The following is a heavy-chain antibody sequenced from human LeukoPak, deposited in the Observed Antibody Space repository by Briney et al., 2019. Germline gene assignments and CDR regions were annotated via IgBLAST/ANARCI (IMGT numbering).Heavy chain of an antibody. Sequence: PGGSLTLSCTASGCTFSSYDMHWFRQAPGKGLEWVAATSYDGSNRHYADSVKGRFTISRDNSKNTLYLQINSLRDEDTAVYYCGKRGHFYGSTDNYYSDYWDGGLVATVSS. CDR1: GCTFSSYD. D-gene: IGHD3-10*01. J-gene: IGHJ4*02. CDR3: GKRGHFYGSTDNYYSDY. V-gene: IGHV3-30*18. CDR2: TSYDGSNR.